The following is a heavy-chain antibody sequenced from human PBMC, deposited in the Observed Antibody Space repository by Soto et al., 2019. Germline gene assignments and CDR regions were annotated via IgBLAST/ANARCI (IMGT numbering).Heavy chain of an antibody. CDR1: GFSFSSCA. CDR3: ARVSIAVVGIAYYFDY. CDR2: ISHDGSNK. J-gene: IGHJ4*02. V-gene: IGHV3-30-3*01. D-gene: IGHD6-19*01. Sequence: QVQLVESGGGVVQPGRSLRLSCAASGFSFSSCAMHWVRQAPGKGLEWVAVISHDGSNKYYADSVKGRFTISRDNSKNTLYLQMNSLRPEDTAVYYCARVSIAVVGIAYYFDYWGQGTLVTVSS.